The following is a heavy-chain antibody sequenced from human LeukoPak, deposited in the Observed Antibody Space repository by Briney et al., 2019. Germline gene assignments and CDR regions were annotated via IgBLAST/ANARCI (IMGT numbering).Heavy chain of an antibody. CDR2: MNPNSGNT. J-gene: IGHJ5*02. D-gene: IGHD2-2*01. CDR1: GYTFTSYD. Sequence: ASVKVSCKASGYTFTSYDINWVRQATGQGLEWMGWMNPNSGNTGYAQKFQGRVTMTRNTSISTAYMELSSLRSEDTAVYYCARGRGCSSTSCYAAVDPWGQGTLVTVSS. CDR3: ARGRGCSSTSCYAAVDP. V-gene: IGHV1-8*01.